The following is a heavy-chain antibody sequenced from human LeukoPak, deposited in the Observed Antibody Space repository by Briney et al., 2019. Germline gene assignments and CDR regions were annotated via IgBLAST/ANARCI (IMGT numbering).Heavy chain of an antibody. CDR3: ARGPYYDSSGNYYVNVDY. CDR1: GYTFTSYD. D-gene: IGHD3-22*01. V-gene: IGHV1-8*03. Sequence: ASVKVSCKASGYTFTSYDINWVRQATGQGLEWMGWMNPNSGNTDYAQKFQGRVTITRNTSMTTAYMELASLRSEDTAVYYCARGPYYDSSGNYYVNVDYWGQGTLVTVSS. J-gene: IGHJ4*02. CDR2: MNPNSGNT.